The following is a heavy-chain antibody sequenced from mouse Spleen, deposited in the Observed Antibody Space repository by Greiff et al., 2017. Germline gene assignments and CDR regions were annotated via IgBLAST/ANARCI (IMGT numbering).Heavy chain of an antibody. J-gene: IGHJ1*01. V-gene: IGHV3-6*01. CDR1: GYSITSGYY. CDR2: ISYDGSN. D-gene: IGHD2-3*01. CDR3: AKIYDGYSRYFDV. Sequence: VQLKESGPGLVKPSQSLSLTCSVTGYSITSGYYWNWIRQFPGNKLEWMGYISYDGSNNYNPSLKNRISITRDTSKNQFFLKLNSVTTEDTATYYCAKIYDGYSRYFDVWGAGTTVTVSS.